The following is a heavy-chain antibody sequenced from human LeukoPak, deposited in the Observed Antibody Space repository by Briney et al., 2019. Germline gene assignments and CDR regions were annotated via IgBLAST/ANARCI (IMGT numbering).Heavy chain of an antibody. J-gene: IGHJ4*02. CDR1: GGSFSGYY. Sequence: PSETLSLTCGVYGGSFSGYYWTWICQSPGMGLEWIGEIIHTGRTNYNPSLSSRVSISVDSSKNQFSLQLSSVPAADTAVYYCARGILVTVYAAFDYWGQGTLVTVSS. D-gene: IGHD2/OR15-2a*01. CDR3: ARGILVTVYAAFDY. V-gene: IGHV4-34*01. CDR2: IIHTGRT.